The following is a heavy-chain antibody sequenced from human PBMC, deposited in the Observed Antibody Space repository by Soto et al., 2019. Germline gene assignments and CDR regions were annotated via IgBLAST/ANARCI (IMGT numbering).Heavy chain of an antibody. D-gene: IGHD3-3*01. J-gene: IGHJ3*02. CDR3: AREGSGLRFLEWPQTGAFDI. Sequence: SQTLSLTCAISGDSVSSNSAAWNWIRQSPSRSLEWLGRTYYRSKWYNDYAVSVKSRITINPDTSKNQFSLQLNSVTPEDTAVYYCAREGSGLRFLEWPQTGAFDIWGQGTMVTVSS. CDR1: GDSVSSNSAA. CDR2: TYYRSKWYN. V-gene: IGHV6-1*01.